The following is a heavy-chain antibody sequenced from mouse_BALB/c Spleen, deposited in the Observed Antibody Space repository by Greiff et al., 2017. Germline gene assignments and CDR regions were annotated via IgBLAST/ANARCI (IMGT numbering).Heavy chain of an antibody. Sequence: DVKLVESGGGLVQPGGSRKLSCAASGFTFSSFGMHWVRQAPEKGLEWVAYISSGSSTIYYADTVKGRFTISGDNPKNTLFLQMTSLRSEDTAMYYCARCYYGSNYAMDYWGQGTSVTVSS. CDR3: ARCYYGSNYAMDY. V-gene: IGHV5-17*02. CDR1: GFTFSSFG. D-gene: IGHD1-1*01. J-gene: IGHJ4*01. CDR2: ISSGSSTI.